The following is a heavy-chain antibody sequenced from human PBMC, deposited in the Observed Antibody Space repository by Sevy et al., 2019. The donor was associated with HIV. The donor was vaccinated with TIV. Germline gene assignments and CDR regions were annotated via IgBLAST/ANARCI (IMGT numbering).Heavy chain of an antibody. J-gene: IGHJ4*02. V-gene: IGHV3-23*01. Sequence: GGSLRLSCAASGFTFSSYAMSWVRQAPGKGLEWVSAISGSGGSTYYADSVKGRFTISRDNSKNTLYLQMNSLRAEDTAVYYCATGSIVATTPSDYWGQGTPVTVSS. CDR3: ATGSIVATTPSDY. CDR1: GFTFSSYA. D-gene: IGHD5-12*01. CDR2: ISGSGGST.